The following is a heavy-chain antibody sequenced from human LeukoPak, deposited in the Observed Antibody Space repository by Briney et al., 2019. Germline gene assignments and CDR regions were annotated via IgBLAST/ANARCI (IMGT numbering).Heavy chain of an antibody. D-gene: IGHD3-16*01. CDR2: IHYSGRP. V-gene: IGHV4-59*11. CDR3: ARFGVDYDMDV. CDR1: GGSISGHY. J-gene: IGHJ6*02. Sequence: SETLSLTCTVSGGSISGHYWTWIRQPPGKGLEWIGQIHYSGRPDYNPSLKSRVAISVDTSKNQLSLKVTSVTGTDTAVYYCARFGVDYDMDVWGQGTTVTVSS.